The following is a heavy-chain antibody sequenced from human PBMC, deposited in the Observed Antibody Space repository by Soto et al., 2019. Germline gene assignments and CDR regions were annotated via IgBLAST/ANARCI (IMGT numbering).Heavy chain of an antibody. D-gene: IGHD6-13*01. Sequence: QVQLVESGGGVVQPGRSLRLSCAASGFTFSSYGMHWVRQAPGKGLEWVAVIWYDGSNKYYADSVKGRFTISRDNSKNTLYLQMNSLIAEDTAVYYRARGQGSSWYMHYWGQGTLVTVSS. CDR2: IWYDGSNK. CDR1: GFTFSSYG. CDR3: ARGQGSSWYMHY. V-gene: IGHV3-33*01. J-gene: IGHJ4*02.